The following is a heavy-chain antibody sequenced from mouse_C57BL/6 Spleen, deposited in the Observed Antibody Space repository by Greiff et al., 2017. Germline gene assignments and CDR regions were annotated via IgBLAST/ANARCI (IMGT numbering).Heavy chain of an antibody. CDR3: ARSHYSNGYFDV. J-gene: IGHJ1*03. D-gene: IGHD2-5*01. CDR2: INPSNGGT. Sequence: QVQLQQPGAELVMPGASVKLSCKASGYTFTSYWMHWVKQRPGQGLEWIGNINPSNGGTNYNEKFKSKATLTVDKSSSTAYMQLSSLTSEDSAVYYCARSHYSNGYFDVWGTGTTVTVSS. CDR1: GYTFTSYW. V-gene: IGHV1-53*01.